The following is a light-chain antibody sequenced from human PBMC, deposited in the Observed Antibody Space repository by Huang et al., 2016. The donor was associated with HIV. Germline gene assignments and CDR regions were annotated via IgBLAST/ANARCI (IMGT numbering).Light chain of an antibody. CDR1: QSVSSN. CDR3: QQYQDWPRT. J-gene: IGKJ1*01. CDR2: GES. V-gene: IGKV3-15*01. Sequence: EIVMTQFPGTLSLSPGERATLSCRPSQSVSSNLAWYQLKPGQAPRLLIYGESTRATGVPARFSGSGSGTEFTLTSSSLQSDDFVVYYCQQYQDWPRTFGQGTKVEIK.